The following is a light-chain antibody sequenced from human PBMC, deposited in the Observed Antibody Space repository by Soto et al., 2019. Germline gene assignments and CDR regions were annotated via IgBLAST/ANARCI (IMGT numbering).Light chain of an antibody. CDR1: SSDAGGYNY. Sequence: QSVLTQPPSASGSPGQSVTISCTGTSSDAGGYNYVSWYQQYPGTAPKLMIYEVTKRPSGVPDRFSGSKSGNTASLTVSGLQAEDEADYYCSSYAASNNFYFVFGGGTKLTVL. V-gene: IGLV2-8*01. CDR2: EVT. J-gene: IGLJ3*02. CDR3: SSYAASNNFYFV.